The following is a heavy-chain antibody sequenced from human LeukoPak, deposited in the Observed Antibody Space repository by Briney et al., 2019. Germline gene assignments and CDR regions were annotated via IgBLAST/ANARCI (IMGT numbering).Heavy chain of an antibody. CDR2: ISGGGVAI. V-gene: IGHV3-21*01. Sequence: GGSLRLSCAASGFTFSNHAMSWVRQAPGKGLQWVSAISGGGVAIYYADSVKGRFTISRDNAKNSLYLQLNSLRAEDTAVYYCARLPAYSGSLGYFDYWGQGTLVTVSS. CDR1: GFTFSNHA. J-gene: IGHJ4*02. CDR3: ARLPAYSGSLGYFDY. D-gene: IGHD1-26*01.